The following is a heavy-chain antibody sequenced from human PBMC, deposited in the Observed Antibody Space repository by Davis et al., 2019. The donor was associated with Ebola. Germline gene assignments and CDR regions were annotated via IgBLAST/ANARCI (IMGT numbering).Heavy chain of an antibody. V-gene: IGHV3-73*01. J-gene: IGHJ4*02. CDR1: GFTFSGSA. CDR2: IRSKANSYAT. D-gene: IGHD1-26*01. Sequence: GESLKISCAASGFTFSGSAMHWVRQASGKGLEWVGRIRSKANSYATAYAASVKGRFTISRDDSKNTAYLQMNSLKTEDTAVYYCTSTTNLIDYWGQGTLVTVS. CDR3: TSTTNLIDY.